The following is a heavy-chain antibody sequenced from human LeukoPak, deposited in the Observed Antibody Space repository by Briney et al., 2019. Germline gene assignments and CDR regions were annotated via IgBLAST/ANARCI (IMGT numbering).Heavy chain of an antibody. J-gene: IGHJ4*02. V-gene: IGHV3-30*18. CDR3: AKDRIAAAGTGYDY. CDR1: GFTFSSYG. D-gene: IGHD6-13*01. CDR2: ISYDGSNK. Sequence: PGGSLRLSCAASGFTFSSYGTHWVRQAPGKGLEWVAVISYDGSNKYYADSVKGRFTISRDNSKNTLYLQMNSLRAEDTAVYYCAKDRIAAAGTGYDYWGQGTLVTVSS.